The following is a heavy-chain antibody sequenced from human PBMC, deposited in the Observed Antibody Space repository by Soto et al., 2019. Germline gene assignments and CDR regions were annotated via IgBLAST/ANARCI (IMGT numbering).Heavy chain of an antibody. CDR1: GFTFSSYG. CDR2: IWYDGSNK. D-gene: IGHD6-13*01. J-gene: IGHJ6*02. Sequence: LRLSCAASGFTFSSYGMHWVRQAPGKGLEWVAVIWYDGSNKYYADSVKGRFTISRDNSKNTLYLQMNSLRAEDTAVYYCAREPGYSSSWYFYYYGMDVWGQGTTVTVSS. V-gene: IGHV3-33*01. CDR3: AREPGYSSSWYFYYYGMDV.